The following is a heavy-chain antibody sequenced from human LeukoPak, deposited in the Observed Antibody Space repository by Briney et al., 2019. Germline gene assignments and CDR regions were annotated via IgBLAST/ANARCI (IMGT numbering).Heavy chain of an antibody. D-gene: IGHD3-10*01. CDR1: GYTFTSYG. Sequence: ASVKVSCKASGYTFTSYGISWVRQAPGQGLEWMGWISAYNGNTNYAQKLQGRVTMTTDTSTSTAYMELRSLRSDDTAVYYCARALITMVRGVIISFQNDYWGQGTLVTVSS. V-gene: IGHV1-18*01. J-gene: IGHJ4*02. CDR3: ARALITMVRGVIISFQNDY. CDR2: ISAYNGNT.